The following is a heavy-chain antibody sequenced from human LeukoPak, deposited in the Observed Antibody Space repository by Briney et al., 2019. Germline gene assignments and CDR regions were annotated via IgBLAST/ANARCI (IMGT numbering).Heavy chain of an antibody. D-gene: IGHD2-2*01. J-gene: IGHJ4*02. CDR2: MEEHGSEI. CDR1: GFDLSGFS. Sequence: GGSLRLSCVVSGFDLSGFSMSWVRQAPGKGLEWVAIMEEHGSEIFYVDAVKGRFIISRDNARNSLYLQMNNLRAEDTAVYYCARPRGCGSARCNNFDYWGQGTLVTVSS. CDR3: ARPRGCGSARCNNFDY. V-gene: IGHV3-7*01.